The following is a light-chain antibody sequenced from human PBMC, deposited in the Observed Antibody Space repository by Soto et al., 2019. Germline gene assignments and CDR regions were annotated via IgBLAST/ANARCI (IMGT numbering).Light chain of an antibody. CDR1: QSVLYSSNNKNY. V-gene: IGKV4-1*01. J-gene: IGKJ1*01. CDR2: WGS. Sequence: DIVMTQSPDSLAVSLGERATINCKSSQSVLYSSNNKNYLAWYQQKPGQPPKLVIYWGSTRESGVPDRFSGSGSGTDFTLTVRRLQAEDVAVYYCQQYYAPPWTFGQGSKVEIK. CDR3: QQYYAPPWT.